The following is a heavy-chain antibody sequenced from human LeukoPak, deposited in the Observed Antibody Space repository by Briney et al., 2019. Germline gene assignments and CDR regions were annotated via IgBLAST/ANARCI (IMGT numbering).Heavy chain of an antibody. V-gene: IGHV4-59*01. J-gene: IGHJ6*02. Sequence: SETLSLTCTVSGGSISSYYWSWIRQPPGNGLEWIGYIYCSGSTNYNPSLKSRVTISVDTSKNQFSLRLSSVTAADTAVYYCARDRYSNGMDVWGQGTTVTVSS. D-gene: IGHD3-16*02. CDR3: ARDRYSNGMDV. CDR1: GGSISSYY. CDR2: IYCSGST.